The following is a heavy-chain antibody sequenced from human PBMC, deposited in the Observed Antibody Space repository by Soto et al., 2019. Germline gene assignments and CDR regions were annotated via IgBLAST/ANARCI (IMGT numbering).Heavy chain of an antibody. D-gene: IGHD2-21*02. V-gene: IGHV4-39*01. CDR2: IYYSGRT. CDR1: GESISSSSYY. J-gene: IGHJ4*02. CDR3: ARQRTTVVTQAYFDH. Sequence: SATLALTCIVSGESISSSSYYWGWIRQPPGKGLEWIGSIYYSGRTYYNPSFKSRVTISIDTSKNQFSLKLSSVTATDTAVYYCARQRTTVVTQAYFDHWGQGALVTVSS.